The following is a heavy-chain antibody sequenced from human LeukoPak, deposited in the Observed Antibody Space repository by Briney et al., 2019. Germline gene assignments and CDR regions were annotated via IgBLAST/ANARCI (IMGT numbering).Heavy chain of an antibody. J-gene: IGHJ4*02. CDR2: ISGSGGST. V-gene: IGHV3-23*01. D-gene: IGHD3-22*01. Sequence: PGGSLRLSCAASGFTFSSYAMSSVRQAPGKGLEWVSAISGSGGSTYYADSVKGRFTISRDNSKNTLYLQMNSLRAEDTAVFYCAKGGYYDSGGYIDYWGQGTLVTVSS. CDR3: AKGGYYDSGGYIDY. CDR1: GFTFSSYA.